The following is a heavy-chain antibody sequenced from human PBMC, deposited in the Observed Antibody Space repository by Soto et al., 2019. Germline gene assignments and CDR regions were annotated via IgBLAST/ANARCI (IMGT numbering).Heavy chain of an antibody. D-gene: IGHD5-12*01. V-gene: IGHV1-69*13. CDR3: ARDNRYSGYDYFPAPLDY. CDR1: GGTFSSYA. J-gene: IGHJ4*02. Sequence: GASVKVSCKASGGTFSSYAIGWVRQAPGQGLERMGGIIPIFGTANYAQKFQGRVTITADESTSTAYMELSSLRSEDTAVYYCARDNRYSGYDYFPAPLDYWGQGTLVTVSS. CDR2: IIPIFGTA.